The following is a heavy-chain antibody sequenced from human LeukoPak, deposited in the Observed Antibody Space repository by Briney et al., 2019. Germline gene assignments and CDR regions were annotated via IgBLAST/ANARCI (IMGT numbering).Heavy chain of an antibody. CDR2: ISWNSGSI. D-gene: IGHD3-9*01. Sequence: GGSLRLSCAASGFTFDDYAIHWVRQAPGKGLEWVSGISWNSGSIGYADSVKGRFTISRDNAKNSLYLQMNSLRAEDTALYYCAKDITDILTGYSNWFDPWGQGTLVTVSS. CDR1: GFTFDDYA. V-gene: IGHV3-9*01. CDR3: AKDITDILTGYSNWFDP. J-gene: IGHJ5*02.